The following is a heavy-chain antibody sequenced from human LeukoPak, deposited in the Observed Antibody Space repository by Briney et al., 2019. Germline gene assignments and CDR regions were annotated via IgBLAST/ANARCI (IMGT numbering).Heavy chain of an antibody. CDR2: ISSSGSTR. Sequence: PAGSLRLSCAASGFTVCSNYMSWVRQAPGQGLEWGSYISSSGSTRYYADSVRGRFTLSRDNAKNSLYLQMNSLRAEDTAVYYCARTTVTKFDYWGQGTLVTVSS. V-gene: IGHV3-11*04. CDR1: GFTVCSNY. J-gene: IGHJ4*02. CDR3: ARTTVTKFDY. D-gene: IGHD4-17*01.